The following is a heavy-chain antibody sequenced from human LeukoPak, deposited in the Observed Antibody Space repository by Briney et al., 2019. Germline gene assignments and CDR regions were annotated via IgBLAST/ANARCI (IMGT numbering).Heavy chain of an antibody. CDR2: INPNSGGT. D-gene: IGHD1-7*01. CDR3: ARVAITGTTWFDP. Sequence: ASVKVSCKASGYTFTGYYMHWVRQAPGQGLEWMGWINPNSGGTNYAQKFQGRVTMTGDTSISTAYMELSRLRPDDTAVYYCARVAITGTTWFDPWGQGTLVTVSS. J-gene: IGHJ5*02. CDR1: GYTFTGYY. V-gene: IGHV1-2*02.